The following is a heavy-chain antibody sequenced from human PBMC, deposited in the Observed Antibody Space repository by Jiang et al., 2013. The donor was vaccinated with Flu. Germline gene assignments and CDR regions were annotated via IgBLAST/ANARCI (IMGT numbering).Heavy chain of an antibody. D-gene: IGHD3-22*01. CDR2: INTNTGN. J-gene: IGHJ4*02. Sequence: YTFTSYAIELGATGPGQGLEWMGWINTNTGNQRMPRASQDGLSSPWTPLSSTAYLQISSLKAEDTATYYCARARNYYDRSGYLGYWGQGTLVTVSS. V-gene: IGHV7-4-1*02. CDR3: ARARNYYDRSGYLGY. CDR1: YTFTSYA.